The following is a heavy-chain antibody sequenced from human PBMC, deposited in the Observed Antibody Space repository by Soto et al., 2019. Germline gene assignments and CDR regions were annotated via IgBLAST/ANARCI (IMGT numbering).Heavy chain of an antibody. CDR3: ARDDIPGISVAIYGMGV. CDR1: GSTFRTYG. D-gene: IGHD6-19*01. V-gene: IGHV3-33*01. Sequence: PGGSLRLSCAASGSTFRTYGMHWVRQAPGKGLEWVAVIWYDGNNKYYGDSVKGRFTISRDNSKNTLYLQMNSLRAEDTGVYYCARDDIPGISVAIYGMGVWGQGTTVTVSS. J-gene: IGHJ6*02. CDR2: IWYDGNNK.